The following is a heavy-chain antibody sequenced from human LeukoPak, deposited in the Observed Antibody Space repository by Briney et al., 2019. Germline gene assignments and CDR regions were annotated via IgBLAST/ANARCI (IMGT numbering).Heavy chain of an antibody. D-gene: IGHD3-10*01. V-gene: IGHV4-38-2*02. J-gene: IGHJ4*02. CDR2: IYHSGST. Sequence: PSETLSLTCTVSGYSISSGYYWGWIRQPPGKGLEWIGSIYHSGSTYYNPSLKSRVTISVDTSKNQFSLKLSSVTAADTAVYYCARRFGELLLEEFDYWGQGTLVTVSS. CDR3: ARRFGELLLEEFDY. CDR1: GYSISSGYY.